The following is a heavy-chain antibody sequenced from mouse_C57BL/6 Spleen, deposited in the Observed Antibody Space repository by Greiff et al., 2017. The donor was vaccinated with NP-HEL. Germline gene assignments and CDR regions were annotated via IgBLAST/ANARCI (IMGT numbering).Heavy chain of an antibody. CDR1: GYTFTSYT. V-gene: IGHV1-4*01. D-gene: IGHD1-1*01. CDR2: INPSSGYT. J-gene: IGHJ4*01. CDR3: ARSIYGSAMDY. Sequence: QVQLQQSGAELARPGASVKMSCKASGYTFTSYTMYWVKQRPGQGLEWIGYINPSSGYTKYNQKFKDKATLTADKSSSTAYMQLSSLTSEDSAVYYCARSIYGSAMDYWGQGTSVTVSS.